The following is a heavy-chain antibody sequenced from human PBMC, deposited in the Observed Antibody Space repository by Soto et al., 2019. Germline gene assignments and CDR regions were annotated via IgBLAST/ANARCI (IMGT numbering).Heavy chain of an antibody. J-gene: IGHJ2*01. CDR1: GGSFSGYY. CDR3: ARESPEILAGPPWVWYFDL. CDR2: INDRGSI. Sequence: QVQLQQWGAGPLRPLETLSLTCGVSGGSFSGYYWAWIRQSPGKGLEWIGEINDRGSINYNPSLKSRGSISVDTSNNHCSLNLRSVTAADTAVYYCARESPEILAGPPWVWYFDLWGRGTLVPVSS. D-gene: IGHD3-9*01. V-gene: IGHV4-34*01.